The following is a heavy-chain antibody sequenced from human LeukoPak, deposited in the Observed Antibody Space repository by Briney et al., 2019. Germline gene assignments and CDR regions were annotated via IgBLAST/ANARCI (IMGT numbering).Heavy chain of an antibody. J-gene: IGHJ6*02. CDR3: AKDHSSGWSTYYYYYGMDV. CDR2: IRYGGSNK. D-gene: IGHD6-19*01. V-gene: IGHV3-30*02. CDR1: GFTFSSYG. Sequence: GGSLRLSCAASGFTFSSYGMHWVRQAPGKGLEWVAFIRYGGSNKYYADSVKGRFTISRDNSKNTLYLQMNSLRAEDTAVYYCAKDHSSGWSTYYYYYGMDVWGQGTTVTVSS.